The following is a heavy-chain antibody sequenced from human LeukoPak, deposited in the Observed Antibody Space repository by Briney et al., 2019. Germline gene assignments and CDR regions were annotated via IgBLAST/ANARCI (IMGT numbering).Heavy chain of an antibody. CDR1: RFTFSNYA. Sequence: EGSLRLSCAASRFTFSNYAMHWVRQAPGKGLEHVSAISSNGGNTHYANSVKGRFTISRDNSKNTLYLQMGSLRAEDMAVYYCARLPVDAFDIWGQGTMVTVSS. CDR2: ISSNGGNT. J-gene: IGHJ3*02. D-gene: IGHD1-14*01. V-gene: IGHV3-64*01. CDR3: ARLPVDAFDI.